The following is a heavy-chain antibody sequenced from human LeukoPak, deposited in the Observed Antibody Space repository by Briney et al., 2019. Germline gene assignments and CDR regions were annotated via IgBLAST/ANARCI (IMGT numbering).Heavy chain of an antibody. CDR2: IKQDGSEK. V-gene: IGHV3-7*01. CDR1: GFTFSSYW. D-gene: IGHD3-16*01. J-gene: IGHJ6*03. Sequence: GGSLRLSCAASGFTFSSYWMSWVRQAPGKGLEWVANIKQDGSEKYYVDSVKGRFTISRDNAKNSLYLQMNSLRAEDTAVYYCARDDYVWGVNYYYYYMDVWGKGTSVTVSS. CDR3: ARDDYVWGVNYYYYYMDV.